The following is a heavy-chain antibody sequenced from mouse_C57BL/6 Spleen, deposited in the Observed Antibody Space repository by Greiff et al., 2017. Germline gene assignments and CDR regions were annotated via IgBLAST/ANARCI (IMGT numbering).Heavy chain of an antibody. J-gene: IGHJ3*01. CDR3: ARGYYDYDEAWFAY. V-gene: IGHV1-64*01. Sequence: QVQLQQPGAELVKPVASVKLSCKASGYTFTSYWMHWVKQRPGQGLEWIGMIHPNSGSTNYNEKFKSKATLTVDKSSSTAYMQLSSLTSEDSAVDYCARGYYDYDEAWFAYWGQGTLVTVSA. CDR2: IHPNSGST. D-gene: IGHD2-4*01. CDR1: GYTFTSYW.